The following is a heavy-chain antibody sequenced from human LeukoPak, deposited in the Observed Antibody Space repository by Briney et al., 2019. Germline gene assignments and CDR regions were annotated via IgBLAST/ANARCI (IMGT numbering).Heavy chain of an antibody. CDR1: GFTFSDYY. Sequence: GGSLRLSCAASGFTFSDYYMSWIRQAPGKGLEWVSYISSSSSTIYYADSVKGRFTISRDNAKNSLYLQMNSLRAEDTAVYYCARVWNSYGQKAPGYWGQGTLVTVSS. CDR2: ISSSSSTI. V-gene: IGHV3-11*04. D-gene: IGHD5-18*01. J-gene: IGHJ4*02. CDR3: ARVWNSYGQKAPGY.